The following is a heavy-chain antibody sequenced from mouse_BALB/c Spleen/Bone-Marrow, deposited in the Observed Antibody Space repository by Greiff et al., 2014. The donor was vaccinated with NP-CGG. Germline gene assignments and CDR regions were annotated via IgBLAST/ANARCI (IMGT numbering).Heavy chain of an antibody. CDR3: SRDYGGTAWFAY. D-gene: IGHD1-1*01. V-gene: IGHV14-3*02. Sequence: VQLQQSGAELVKPGASVKLSCTASGFKFKDTHMHWVKQRPEQGLEWIGRIDPASGDTKYDPKFQGKAAITGDTSSNTAYLQLSSLTSEDTAAHYCSRDYGGTAWFAYWGQGTLVTVSA. CDR1: GFKFKDTH. J-gene: IGHJ3*01. CDR2: IDPASGDT.